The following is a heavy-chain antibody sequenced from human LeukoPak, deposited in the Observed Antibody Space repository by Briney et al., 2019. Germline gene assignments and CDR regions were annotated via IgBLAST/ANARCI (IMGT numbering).Heavy chain of an antibody. Sequence: PSETLSLTCTVSGGSVSGYYWGWIRQPPGKGLEWIGYIYYSGNTNYHPSLKSRVTISVDTSKNQFSLKLSSVTAADTAVYYCARLGGNYYYYYMDVWGKGTTVTVSS. CDR1: GGSVSGYY. D-gene: IGHD2-15*01. V-gene: IGHV4-59*08. CDR3: ARLGGNYYYYYMDV. J-gene: IGHJ6*03. CDR2: IYYSGNT.